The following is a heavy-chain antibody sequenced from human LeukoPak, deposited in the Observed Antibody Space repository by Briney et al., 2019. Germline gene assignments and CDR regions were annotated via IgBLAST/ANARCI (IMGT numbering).Heavy chain of an antibody. Sequence: GGSLRLSCAASGFTLSSYWMSWLRQAPGKGREWVANIKQEGSEKYYVDSVKGRCTISRDNAKNSLYLQMNSLRAEDTAVYYCARDPTMIVEVHDAFDIWGQGTMVTVSS. J-gene: IGHJ3*02. V-gene: IGHV3-7*03. CDR3: ARDPTMIVEVHDAFDI. D-gene: IGHD3-22*01. CDR1: GFTLSSYW. CDR2: IKQEGSEK.